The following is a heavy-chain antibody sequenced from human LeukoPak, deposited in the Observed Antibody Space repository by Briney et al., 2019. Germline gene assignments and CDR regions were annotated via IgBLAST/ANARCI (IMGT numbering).Heavy chain of an antibody. CDR3: AKDRVVSTNYFDY. CDR1: GFTFSSYA. D-gene: IGHD5/OR15-5a*01. CDR2: ISGSGGST. J-gene: IGHJ4*02. Sequence: GGSLRLSCAAPGFTFSSYAMSWVRQAPGKGLEWVSAISGSGGSTYYADSVKGRFTISRDNSKNTLYLQMNSLRAEDTAVYYCAKDRVVSTNYFDYWGQGTLVTVSS. V-gene: IGHV3-23*01.